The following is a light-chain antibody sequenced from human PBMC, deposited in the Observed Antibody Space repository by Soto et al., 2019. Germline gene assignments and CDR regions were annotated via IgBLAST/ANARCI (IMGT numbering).Light chain of an antibody. CDR1: QDLSND. CDR3: QQYHDLPYT. Sequence: DIQMTQSPSSLSASVGDRVTVTCQASQDLSNDLNWYQQKPGKAPKLLIYGASNLETGVPSRFSGSGSGTDFTFTISSLQPEDLATYNCQQYHDLPYTFGQGTKLDIK. V-gene: IGKV1-33*01. CDR2: GAS. J-gene: IGKJ2*01.